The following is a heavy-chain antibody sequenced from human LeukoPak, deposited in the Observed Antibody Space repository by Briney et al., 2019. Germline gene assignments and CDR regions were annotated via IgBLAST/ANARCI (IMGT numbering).Heavy chain of an antibody. CDR3: ARGGHSSGWYRSHYYYYGMDV. CDR2: IYYSGST. Sequence: PSETLSLTCTVSGGSIGSYYWSWIRQPPGKGLEWIGYIYYSGSTNYNPSLKSRVTISVDTSKNQFSLKLSSVTAADTAVYYCARGGHSSGWYRSHYYYYGMDVWGQGTTVTVSS. D-gene: IGHD6-19*01. J-gene: IGHJ6*02. CDR1: GGSIGSYY. V-gene: IGHV4-59*08.